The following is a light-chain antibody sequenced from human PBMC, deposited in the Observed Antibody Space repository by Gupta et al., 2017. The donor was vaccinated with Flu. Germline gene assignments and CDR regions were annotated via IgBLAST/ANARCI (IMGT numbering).Light chain of an antibody. V-gene: IGKV1-39*01. J-gene: IGKJ1*01. CDR3: HQSDWTPWT. CDR1: QTSSKY. CDR2: AAS. Sequence: PTSVSASLGDRVTITCRADQTSSKYLSWYQQQPGTAPRLLISAASSLESGVPSRFRGGGSGTEFTPTIDSLQPDDFATYFCHQSDWTPWTFGPGTKVEIK.